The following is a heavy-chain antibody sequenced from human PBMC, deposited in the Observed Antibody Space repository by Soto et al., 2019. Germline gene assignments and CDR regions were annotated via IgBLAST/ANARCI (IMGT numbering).Heavy chain of an antibody. V-gene: IGHV3-11*01. Sequence: QVQLVESGGGLVKPGGSLRLSCVASGFIFSDFHMSWIRQAPGQGLECVSYISTSGHTIYSADSVKGRFTVSRDNTKNSLYLQMNSLRADDTAVYYCARDNPHSSVFYSSFDYWGRGTLVSVSS. J-gene: IGHJ4*02. CDR1: GFIFSDFH. CDR3: ARDNPHSSVFYSSFDY. CDR2: ISTSGHTI. D-gene: IGHD3-22*01.